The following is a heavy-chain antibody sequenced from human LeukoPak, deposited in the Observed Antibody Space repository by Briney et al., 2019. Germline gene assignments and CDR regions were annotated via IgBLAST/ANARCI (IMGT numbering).Heavy chain of an antibody. V-gene: IGHV3-74*01. Sequence: PGGSLRLSCAASGFTFSKYWMLCVRQAPGKGLESVSRINTDGTVTTYADSVKGRVTVSRDNADNTMFLQMNSVRDEDTAVYYCATKQWLAPPPDSWGQGTPVTVSS. CDR2: INTDGTVT. CDR1: GFTFSKYW. CDR3: ATKQWLAPPPDS. J-gene: IGHJ4*02. D-gene: IGHD6-19*01.